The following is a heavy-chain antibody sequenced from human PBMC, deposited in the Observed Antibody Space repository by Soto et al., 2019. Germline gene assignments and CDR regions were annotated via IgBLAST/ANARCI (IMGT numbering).Heavy chain of an antibody. CDR3: AKDFGFGWDLLMSWIDP. CDR1: GFTFSSYG. J-gene: IGHJ5*02. V-gene: IGHV3-30*18. Sequence: QVQLVESGGGVVQPGRSLRLSCAASGFTFSSYGMHWVRQAPGKGLEWVAVISYDGSNKYYADSVKGRFTITRDNSKKTRYLQMRSLRAEDRAVSYWAKDFGFGWDLLMSWIDPWGQGTLVTVSS. CDR2: ISYDGSNK. D-gene: IGHD1-26*01.